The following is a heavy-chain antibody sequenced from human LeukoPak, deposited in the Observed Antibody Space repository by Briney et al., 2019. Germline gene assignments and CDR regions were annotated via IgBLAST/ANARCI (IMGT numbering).Heavy chain of an antibody. CDR3: ARDLRGSYREGYFDY. Sequence: GESLSLSCAASGFTFSSYAMHWVRQPPGKGLEWVAVISYDGSNKYYADSVKGRFTISRDNSNNTLYLQMNSLRAEDTAVYYCARDLRGSYREGYFDYWGQGTLVTVSS. CDR1: GFTFSSYA. J-gene: IGHJ4*02. CDR2: ISYDGSNK. V-gene: IGHV3-30*04. D-gene: IGHD1-26*01.